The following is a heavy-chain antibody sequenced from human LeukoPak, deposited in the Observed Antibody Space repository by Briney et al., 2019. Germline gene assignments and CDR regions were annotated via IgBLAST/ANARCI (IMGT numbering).Heavy chain of an antibody. Sequence: SETLSLTCTVSGGSISSYYWSWIRQPPGKGLEWIGYIYYSGSTNYNPSLKSRVTISVDTSKNQFSLKLSSVTAADTAVYYCVLEGDYFDYWGQGTLVTVSS. CDR1: GGSISSYY. D-gene: IGHD6-6*01. CDR2: IYYSGST. V-gene: IGHV4-59*01. J-gene: IGHJ4*02. CDR3: VLEGDYFDY.